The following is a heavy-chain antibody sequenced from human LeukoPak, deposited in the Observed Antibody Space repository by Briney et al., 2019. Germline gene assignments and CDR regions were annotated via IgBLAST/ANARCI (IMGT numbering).Heavy chain of an antibody. CDR2: TYYRSKWYN. Sequence: SQTLSLTCAISGDSVSSNTAAWNWIRQSPSRGLEWLGRTYYRSKWYNDFADSINGRITISPDTSKNQFSLQLNSVTPEDTAIYFCARQEWRGYSYVAPFDYWGQGSLVTVSS. J-gene: IGHJ4*02. CDR1: GDSVSSNTAA. CDR3: ARQEWRGYSYVAPFDY. V-gene: IGHV6-1*01. D-gene: IGHD5-18*01.